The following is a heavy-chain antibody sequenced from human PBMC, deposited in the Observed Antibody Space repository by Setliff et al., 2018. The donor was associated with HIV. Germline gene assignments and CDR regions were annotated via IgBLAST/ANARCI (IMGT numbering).Heavy chain of an antibody. J-gene: IGHJ4*02. D-gene: IGHD3-10*01. CDR2: IKSKTDGGTT. V-gene: IGHV3-15*01. CDR1: GFTFSSYW. CDR3: AKDPMSQYYYGSGSYYLLSFDY. Sequence: GGSLRLSCAASGFTFSSYWMSWVRQAPGKGLEWVGRIKSKTDGGTTDYAAPVKGRFTISRDDSKNTLYLQMNSLKTEDTAVYYCAKDPMSQYYYGSGSYYLLSFDYWGQGTLVTVSS.